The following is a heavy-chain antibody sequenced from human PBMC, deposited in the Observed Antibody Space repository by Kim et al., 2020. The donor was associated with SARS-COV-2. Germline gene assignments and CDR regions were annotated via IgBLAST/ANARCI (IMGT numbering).Heavy chain of an antibody. CDR1: GFTFSSYG. V-gene: IGHV3-33*01. CDR2: IWYDGSNK. CDR3: ARDLTQYSSSWDFDY. D-gene: IGHD6-13*01. J-gene: IGHJ4*02. Sequence: GGSLRLSCAASGFTFSSYGMHWVRQAPGKGLEWVAVIWYDGSNKYYADSVKGRFTISRDNSKNTLYLQMNSLRAEDTAVYYCARDLTQYSSSWDFDYWGQGTLVTVSS.